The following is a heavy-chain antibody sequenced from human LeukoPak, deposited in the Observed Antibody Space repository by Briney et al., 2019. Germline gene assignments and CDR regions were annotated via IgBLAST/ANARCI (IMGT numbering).Heavy chain of an antibody. Sequence: SVKVSCKASGYTFTSYYMHWVRQAPGQGLEWMGRIIPILGIANYAQKFQGRVTITADKSTSTAYMELSSLRSEDTAVYYCARTGLVRGVITWFDPWGQGTLVTVSS. CDR1: GYTFTSYY. V-gene: IGHV1-69*02. CDR3: ARTGLVRGVITWFDP. CDR2: IIPILGIA. D-gene: IGHD3-10*01. J-gene: IGHJ5*02.